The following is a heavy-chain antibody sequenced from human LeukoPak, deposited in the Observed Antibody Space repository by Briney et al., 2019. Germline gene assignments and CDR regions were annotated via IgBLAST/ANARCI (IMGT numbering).Heavy chain of an antibody. CDR2: INPNSGGT. CDR1: GYTFTGYY. D-gene: IGHD6-19*01. Sequence: ASVKVSCKASGYTFTGYYMHWVRQAPGQGLEWMGRINPNSGGTNYAQKFQGRVTMTRDTSISTAYVELSRLRSDDTAVYYCARDFQVAGTYYFDYWGQGTLVTVSS. V-gene: IGHV1-2*06. J-gene: IGHJ4*02. CDR3: ARDFQVAGTYYFDY.